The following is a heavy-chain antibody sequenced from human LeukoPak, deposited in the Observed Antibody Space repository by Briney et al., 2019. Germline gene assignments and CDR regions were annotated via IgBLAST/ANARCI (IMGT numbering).Heavy chain of an antibody. J-gene: IGHJ6*03. V-gene: IGHV4-39*01. CDR2: ISYSGNT. Sequence: SETLSLTCTVSGGSFSSTNYYWGWIRQPPGKGLEWIGRISYSGNTYYNQSLKSRVTISVDTSKSQFSLKLNSVTAADTAVYYCARQCHSYSTYVYYYYYMDVWGKGTTVTVSS. D-gene: IGHD4-11*01. CDR3: ARQCHSYSTYVYYYYYMDV. CDR1: GGSFSSTNYY.